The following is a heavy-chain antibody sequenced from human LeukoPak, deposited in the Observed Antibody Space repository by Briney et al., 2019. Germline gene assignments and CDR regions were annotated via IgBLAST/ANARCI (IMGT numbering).Heavy chain of an antibody. D-gene: IGHD4-23*01. V-gene: IGHV3-21*01. CDR2: ISSSSSYI. J-gene: IGHJ4*02. Sequence: PGGSLRLSCAASGFTFSSYSMNWVRQAPGKGLEWVSSISSSSSYIYYADSVKGRFTISRDNAKNSLYLQMNSLRAKDTAVYYCARDPFSTVVTADYWGQGTLVTVSS. CDR3: ARDPFSTVVTADY. CDR1: GFTFSSYS.